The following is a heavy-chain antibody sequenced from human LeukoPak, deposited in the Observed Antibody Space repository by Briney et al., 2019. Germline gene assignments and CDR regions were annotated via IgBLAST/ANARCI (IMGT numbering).Heavy chain of an antibody. CDR2: MNQDGSAK. D-gene: IGHD3-16*01. Sequence: GGSLRLSCAASGFTFSGFWMTWVRQAPGKGLEWVANMNQDGSAKGYVDSVKGRFTISRDNARNSLYLQMSSLRPEDTAVYYCATYTHWVAGDVWGQGTTVTVSS. CDR1: GFTFSGFW. J-gene: IGHJ6*02. V-gene: IGHV3-7*01. CDR3: ATYTHWVAGDV.